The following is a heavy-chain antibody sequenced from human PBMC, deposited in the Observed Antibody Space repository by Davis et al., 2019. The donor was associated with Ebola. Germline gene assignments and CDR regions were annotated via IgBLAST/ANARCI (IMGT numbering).Heavy chain of an antibody. Sequence: GESLKISCAASGFTFSSYSMNWVRQAPGKGLEWVSYISSSSSTIYYADSVKGRFTISRDNAKNTLYLQMNSLRAEDTAVYYCARWDERGALYYYYYGMDVWGKGTTVTVSS. CDR3: ARWDERGALYYYYYGMDV. J-gene: IGHJ6*04. CDR1: GFTFSSYS. D-gene: IGHD1-26*01. CDR2: ISSSSSTI. V-gene: IGHV3-48*01.